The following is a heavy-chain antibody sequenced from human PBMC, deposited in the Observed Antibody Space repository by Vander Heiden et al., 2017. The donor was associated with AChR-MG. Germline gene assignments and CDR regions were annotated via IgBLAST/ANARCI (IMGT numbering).Heavy chain of an antibody. V-gene: IGHV3-48*02. Sequence: EVQLVESGGDLVPPGGSLRLSCAASGCTFRSYSMNWVRQAPGKGLEWVSYISYSGSTIYYADSVKGRFTVSRDNAKNSLYLQMNSLRDEDTAVYYCARDRDTVVVTAKDDWGQGTLVTGSS. J-gene: IGHJ4*02. CDR1: GCTFRSYS. D-gene: IGHD2-21*02. CDR3: ARDRDTVVVTAKDD. CDR2: ISYSGSTI.